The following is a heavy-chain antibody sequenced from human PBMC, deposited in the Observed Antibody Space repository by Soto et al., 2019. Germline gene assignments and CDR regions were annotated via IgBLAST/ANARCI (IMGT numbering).Heavy chain of an antibody. CDR1: GFTFTSSA. V-gene: IGHV1-58*01. Sequence: SVKVSCKASGFTFTSSAVQWVRQARGQRLEWIGWIVVGSGNTNYAQKFQERVTITRDMSTSTAYIELSSLRSEDTAVYYCAADPPGTGTTFHYYYYYGMDVWGQGTTVTVSS. J-gene: IGHJ6*02. CDR3: AADPPGTGTTFHYYYYYGMDV. D-gene: IGHD1-7*01. CDR2: IVVGSGNT.